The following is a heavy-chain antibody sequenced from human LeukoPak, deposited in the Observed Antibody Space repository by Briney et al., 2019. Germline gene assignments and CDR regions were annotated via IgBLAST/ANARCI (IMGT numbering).Heavy chain of an antibody. D-gene: IGHD2-15*01. Sequence: GESLEISCKGSGYSFTSYWISWVRQMPGKGLEWMGRIDPSDSYTNYSPSFQGHVTISADMSISTAYLQWSSLKASDNAMYYCATYCSGGSCFYPHFDYWGQGTLVTVSS. CDR3: ATYCSGGSCFYPHFDY. CDR1: GYSFTSYW. CDR2: IDPSDSYT. J-gene: IGHJ4*02. V-gene: IGHV5-10-1*01.